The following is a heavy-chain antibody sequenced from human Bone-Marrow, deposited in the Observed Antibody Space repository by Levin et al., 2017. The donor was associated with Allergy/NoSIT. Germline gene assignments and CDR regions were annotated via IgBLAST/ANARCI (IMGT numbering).Heavy chain of an antibody. D-gene: IGHD3-10*01. V-gene: IGHV3-74*01. J-gene: IGHJ4*02. CDR1: GFTFTGYY. CDR3: VRDSYYYGSGDY. CDR2: INSDGSST. Sequence: LSLTCAASGFTFTGYYMHWVRQAPGKGLVWVSRINSDGSSTNYADSVKGRFTISRDNAKNTLYLQMNSLRAEDTAVYFCVRDSYYYGSGDYWGQGTLVTVSS.